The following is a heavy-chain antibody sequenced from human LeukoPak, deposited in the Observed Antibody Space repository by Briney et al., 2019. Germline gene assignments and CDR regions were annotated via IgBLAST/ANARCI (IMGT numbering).Heavy chain of an antibody. D-gene: IGHD6-13*01. Sequence: GGSLRLSCAASGFTFSSYGMSWVRQAPGKGLEWVSAISGSGGSTYYADSVKGRFTISRDNSKNTLYLQMNSLRAEDTAVYYCAKSNRKSSWYASNFDPWGQGTLVIVSS. CDR3: AKSNRKSSWYASNFDP. CDR1: GFTFSSYG. J-gene: IGHJ5*02. CDR2: ISGSGGST. V-gene: IGHV3-23*01.